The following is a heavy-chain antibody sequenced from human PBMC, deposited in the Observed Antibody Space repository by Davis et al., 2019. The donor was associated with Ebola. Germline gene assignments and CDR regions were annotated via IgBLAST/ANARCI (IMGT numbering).Heavy chain of an antibody. CDR1: GYTFTSYY. J-gene: IGHJ5*02. D-gene: IGHD6-13*01. CDR2: INPSGGST. CDR3: ARVYSSSWYGAWFDP. V-gene: IGHV1-46*01. Sequence: ASVKVSCKASGYTFTSYYMHWVRQAPGQGLERMGIINPSGGSTSYAQKFQGRVTMTRDTSTSTVYMELSSLRSEDTAVYYCARVYSSSWYGAWFDPWGQGTLVTVSS.